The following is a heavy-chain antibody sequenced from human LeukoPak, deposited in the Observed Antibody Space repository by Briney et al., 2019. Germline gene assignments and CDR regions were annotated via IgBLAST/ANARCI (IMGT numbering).Heavy chain of an antibody. D-gene: IGHD2-2*01. V-gene: IGHV1-2*02. CDR1: GYTFTDYY. J-gene: IGHJ4*02. CDR2: INPNTGGT. Sequence: GASVKVSCKASGYTFTDYYMHWVRQAPGQGLEWMGWINPNTGGTDYTQKFQGRVTMTRDTSISTAYMELSRLRSDDAAVYYCAVKMGYCSSSRCLTGFDYWGQGTLVTVSS. CDR3: AVKMGYCSSSRCLTGFDY.